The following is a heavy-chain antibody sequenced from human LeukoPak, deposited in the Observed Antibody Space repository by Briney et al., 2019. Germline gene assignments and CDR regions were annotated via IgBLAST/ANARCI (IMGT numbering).Heavy chain of an antibody. V-gene: IGHV3-15*01. D-gene: IGHD5-18*01. Sequence: GGSLRLSCEASGITISDAWMSWVRQAPGKGLEWVGRIKSKSAGRTTDHAAPVKGRFTISRDDSKNTLYLQMNSLTIEDTAVYYCVTPPDWGPGTLVTVSS. CDR3: VTPPD. J-gene: IGHJ4*02. CDR2: IKSKSAGRTT. CDR1: GITISDAW.